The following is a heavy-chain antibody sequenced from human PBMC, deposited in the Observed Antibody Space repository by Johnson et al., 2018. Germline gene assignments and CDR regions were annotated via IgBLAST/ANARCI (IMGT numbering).Heavy chain of an antibody. D-gene: IGHD4-11*01. V-gene: IGHV3-49*03. CDR1: EFTVSDND. CDR3: TRIDSRGWDGALGI. J-gene: IGHJ3*02. Sequence: EVRLVETGGGLIRPGGSLRLACAPSEFTVSDNDVSWFRQAPGKGLEWVGFIRSKAYGGTTEYAASVKGRPTISREDSQSIAYLQINSLKIEDTAVYYCTRIDSRGWDGALGIWGQGTMVTVSS. CDR2: IRSKAYGGTT.